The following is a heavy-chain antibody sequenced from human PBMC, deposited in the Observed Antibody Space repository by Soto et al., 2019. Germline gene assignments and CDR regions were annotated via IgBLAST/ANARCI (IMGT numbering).Heavy chain of an antibody. CDR1: GFTFSSYA. J-gene: IGHJ6*02. CDR3: AKLFGGLVRGSYGMDV. V-gene: IGHV3-23*01. D-gene: IGHD3-10*01. Sequence: GSLRLSCAASGFTFSSYAMSWVRQAPGKGLEWVSAISGSGGSTYYADSVKGRFTISRDNSKNTLYLQMNSLRAEDTAVYYCAKLFGGLVRGSYGMDVCAQGTTVPVSS. CDR2: ISGSGGST.